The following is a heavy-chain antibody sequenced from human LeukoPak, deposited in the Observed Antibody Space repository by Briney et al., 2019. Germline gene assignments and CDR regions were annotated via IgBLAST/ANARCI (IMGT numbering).Heavy chain of an antibody. CDR3: AKDLVAGIYGY. D-gene: IGHD6-19*01. CDR2: INTDGSDT. CDR1: GFTFSNYW. J-gene: IGHJ4*02. Sequence: PGGSLRLSCAASGFTFSNYWLHWVRQAPGKGLVWVSRINTDGSDTSYADSVKGRFTISRDNSKNTLYLQMNSLRAEDTAVYYCAKDLVAGIYGYWGQGTLVTVSS. V-gene: IGHV3-74*01.